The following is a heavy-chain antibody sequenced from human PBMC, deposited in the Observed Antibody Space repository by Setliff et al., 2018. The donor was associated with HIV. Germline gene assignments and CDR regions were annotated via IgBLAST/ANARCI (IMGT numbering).Heavy chain of an antibody. Sequence: SVKVSCKASGGTFSTYATSWVRQAPGQGLEWMGGIIPNFGTAHYAQRFQGRVSITADASTSTAYMELSSLRSEDTAMYFCARDNYYDTSGAIGYWGQGTMVTVSS. V-gene: IGHV1-69*13. J-gene: IGHJ4*02. CDR3: ARDNYYDTSGAIGY. CDR1: GGTFSTYA. CDR2: IIPNFGTA. D-gene: IGHD3-22*01.